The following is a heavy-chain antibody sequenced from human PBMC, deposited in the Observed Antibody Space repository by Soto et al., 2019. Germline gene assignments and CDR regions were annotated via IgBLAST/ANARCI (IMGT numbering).Heavy chain of an antibody. CDR3: ARHISPYSSGGGYYMDV. Sequence: PSETLSLTCTVSGGSISSSSYYWGWIRQPPGKGLEWIGSIYYSGSTYYNPSLKSRVTISVDTSKNQFSLKLSSVTAADTAVYYCARHISPYSSGGGYYMDVWGKGTTVTVSS. J-gene: IGHJ6*03. CDR2: IYYSGST. V-gene: IGHV4-39*01. D-gene: IGHD6-19*01. CDR1: GGSISSSSYY.